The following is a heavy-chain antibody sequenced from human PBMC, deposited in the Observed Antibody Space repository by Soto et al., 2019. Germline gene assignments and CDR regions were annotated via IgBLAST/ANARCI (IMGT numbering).Heavy chain of an antibody. CDR3: AKEYATMIRAFDI. Sequence: GGSLRLSCAASGFTFSSYAMSWVRRAPGKGLEWVSAISVSGSSTYYADSVKGRFTISRDNSKNTLYLQMNSLRAEDTAVYYCAKEYATMIRAFDIWGQGTMVTVSS. D-gene: IGHD3-22*01. CDR2: ISVSGSST. CDR1: GFTFSSYA. J-gene: IGHJ3*02. V-gene: IGHV3-23*01.